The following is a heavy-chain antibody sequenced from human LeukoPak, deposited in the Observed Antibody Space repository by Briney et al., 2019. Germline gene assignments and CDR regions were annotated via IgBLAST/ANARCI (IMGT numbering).Heavy chain of an antibody. CDR3: AKSVVVRGPYGMDV. J-gene: IGHJ6*02. D-gene: IGHD3-10*01. V-gene: IGHV3-23*01. Sequence: GGSLRLSCAASGFTFSSYAMSWVRQAPGKGLEWVSAISGSGDSTYYADSVKGRFTISRDNSKNTLYLQMNSLRAEDTAVYYCAKSVVVRGPYGMDVWGQGTTVTVSS. CDR1: GFTFSSYA. CDR2: ISGSGDST.